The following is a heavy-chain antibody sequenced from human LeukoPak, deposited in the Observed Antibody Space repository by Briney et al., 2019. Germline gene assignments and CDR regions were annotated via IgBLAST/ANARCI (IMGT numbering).Heavy chain of an antibody. CDR3: AKDLTSYCSSTSCYVH. D-gene: IGHD2-2*01. Sequence: GGSLRLSCAASGLTFSSYAMSWVRQAPGKGLEWVSAISGSGGSTYYADSVKGRFTISRDNSKNTLYLQMNSLRAEDTAVYYCAKDLTSYCSSTSCYVHWGQGTLVTVSS. J-gene: IGHJ4*02. CDR1: GLTFSSYA. CDR2: ISGSGGST. V-gene: IGHV3-23*01.